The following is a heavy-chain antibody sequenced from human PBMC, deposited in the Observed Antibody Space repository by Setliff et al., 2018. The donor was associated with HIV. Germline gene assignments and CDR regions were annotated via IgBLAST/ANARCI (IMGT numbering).Heavy chain of an antibody. V-gene: IGHV6-1*01. Sequence: RSQTLSLTCAISGDSVSSNTAAWNWIRQSPSRGLEWLGRTYYRSKWSNDYAVSVKSRITINPDTSKNQFSLQLNSVTPEDTAAYFCARGGDWDYNYYMDVWDKGTTVTVSS. J-gene: IGHJ6*03. CDR1: GDSVSSNTAA. CDR3: ARGGDWDYNYYMDV. CDR2: TYYRSKWSN. D-gene: IGHD3-16*01.